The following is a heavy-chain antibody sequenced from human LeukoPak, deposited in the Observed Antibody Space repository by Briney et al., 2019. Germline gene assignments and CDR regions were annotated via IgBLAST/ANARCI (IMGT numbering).Heavy chain of an antibody. CDR3: ARHKIGGEFSLIPYNCFDP. CDR2: MNPNSGNT. D-gene: IGHD3-16*01. V-gene: IGHV1-8*01. J-gene: IGHJ5*02. CDR1: GYTFTSYD. Sequence: ASVKVSCKASGYTFTSYDNNWVRQATGQGVGWMGRMNPNSGNTGYAQKFQGGVTMTRNTSISTAYMELSSQRSEDTAVNYCARHKIGGEFSLIPYNCFDPWGQGTLVTVSS.